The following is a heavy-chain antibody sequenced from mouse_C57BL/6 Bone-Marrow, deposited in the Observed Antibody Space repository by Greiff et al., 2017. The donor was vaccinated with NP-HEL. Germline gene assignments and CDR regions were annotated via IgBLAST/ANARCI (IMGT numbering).Heavy chain of an antibody. CDR1: GFTFSDYY. CDR2: ISNGGGST. Sequence: DVKLVESGGGLVQPGGSLKLSCAASGFTFSDYYMYWVRQTPEKRLEWVAYISNGGGSTYYPDTVKGRFTISRDNAKNTLYLQMSRLKSEDTAMYYCARTTVVYWYFDVWGTGTTVTVSS. V-gene: IGHV5-12*01. J-gene: IGHJ1*03. D-gene: IGHD1-1*01. CDR3: ARTTVVYWYFDV.